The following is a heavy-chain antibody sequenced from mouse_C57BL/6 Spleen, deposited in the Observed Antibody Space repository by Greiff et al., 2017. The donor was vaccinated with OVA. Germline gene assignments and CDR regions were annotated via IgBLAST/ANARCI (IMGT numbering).Heavy chain of an antibody. J-gene: IGHJ2*01. D-gene: IGHD2-5*01. CDR2: ISSGSSTI. V-gene: IGHV5-17*01. Sequence: EVMLVESGGGLVKPGGSLKLSCAASGFTFSDYGMHWVRQAPEKGLEWVAYISSGSSTIYYADTVKGRFTISRDNAKNTLFLQMTSLRSEDTAMYYCARSYSKLDYWGQGTTLTVSS. CDR1: GFTFSDYG. CDR3: ARSYSKLDY.